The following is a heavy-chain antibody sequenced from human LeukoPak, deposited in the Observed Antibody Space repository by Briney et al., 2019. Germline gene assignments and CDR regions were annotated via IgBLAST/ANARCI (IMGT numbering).Heavy chain of an antibody. D-gene: IGHD3-9*01. Sequence: ASVKVSCKASGYTFTGYYMHWVRQAPGQGLEWMGWISAYNGNTNYAQKLQDRVTMTTDTSTTTTYMELRSLRSDDTAVYYCARDYPLRFFTTDLTYYDILTGYPLRAFDIWGQGTMVTVSS. CDR3: ARDYPLRFFTTDLTYYDILTGYPLRAFDI. CDR1: GYTFTGYY. V-gene: IGHV1-18*04. J-gene: IGHJ3*02. CDR2: ISAYNGNT.